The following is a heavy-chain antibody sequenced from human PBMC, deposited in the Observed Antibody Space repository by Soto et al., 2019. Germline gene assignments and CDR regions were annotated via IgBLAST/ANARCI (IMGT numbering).Heavy chain of an antibody. CDR3: ARVKSSNYDYIWGSYRPYYFDY. J-gene: IGHJ4*02. D-gene: IGHD3-16*02. Sequence: GGSLRLSCAASGFAFSSYWMSWVRQAPGKGLEWVANIKQDGSEKYYVDSVKGRFTISRDNAKNSLYLQMNSLRAEDTAVYYCARVKSSNYDYIWGSYRPYYFDYWGQGTLVTVSS. CDR2: IKQDGSEK. CDR1: GFAFSSYW. V-gene: IGHV3-7*01.